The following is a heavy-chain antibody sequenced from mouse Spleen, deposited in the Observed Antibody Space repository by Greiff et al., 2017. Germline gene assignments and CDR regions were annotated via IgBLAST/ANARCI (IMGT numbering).Heavy chain of an antibody. J-gene: IGHJ4*01. CDR3: ARDGGNGYYGDYAMDY. CDR1: GFTFTDYY. D-gene: IGHD2-3*01. V-gene: IGHV7-3*01. CDR2: IRNKANGYTS. Sequence: EVMLVESGGGLVQPGGSLSLSCAASGFTFTDYYMSWVRQTPGKALEWLGFIRNKANGYTSEYSASVKGRFTISRDNSQSILYLQRNTLRAEDSATYYCARDGGNGYYGDYAMDYWGQGTSVTVSS.